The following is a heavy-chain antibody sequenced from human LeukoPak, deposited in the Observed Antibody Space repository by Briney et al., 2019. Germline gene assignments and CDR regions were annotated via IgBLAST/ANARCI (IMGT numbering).Heavy chain of an antibody. Sequence: GGSLRLSCAASGFTFSSYSMNWVRQAPGKGLEWVSSISSSSSYIYYADSVKGRFTISRDNAKNSLYLQMNSVRDEDTAVYFCARDFEERLGLAAGGTDYWGQGTVVTVSA. D-gene: IGHD6-13*01. V-gene: IGHV3-21*01. CDR1: GFTFSSYS. CDR3: ARDFEERLGLAAGGTDY. CDR2: ISSSSSYI. J-gene: IGHJ4*02.